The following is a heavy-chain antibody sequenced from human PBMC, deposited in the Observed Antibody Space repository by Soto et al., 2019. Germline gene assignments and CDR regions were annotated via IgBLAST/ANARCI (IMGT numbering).Heavy chain of an antibody. CDR3: ARHGMLRFSELSV. V-gene: IGHV5-51*01. D-gene: IGHD3-3*01. J-gene: IGHJ6*02. CDR2: IYPGDSDT. CDR1: GYSFTSYW. Sequence: GESLKISCKGSGYSFTSYWISWVRQMPGKGLEWMGIIYPGDSDTRYSPSFQGQVTISADKSISTAYLQWSSLKASDTAMYYCARHGMLRFSELSVWGQGTTVTVSS.